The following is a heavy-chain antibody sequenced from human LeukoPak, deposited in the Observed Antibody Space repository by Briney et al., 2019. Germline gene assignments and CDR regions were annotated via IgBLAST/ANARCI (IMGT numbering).Heavy chain of an antibody. CDR1: GFTFSSYA. J-gene: IGHJ4*02. V-gene: IGHV3-30-3*01. Sequence: GGSLRLSCAASGFTFSSYAMHWVRQAPGNGLEWVAVISYDGSNKYYADSVKGRFTISRDNSKNTLYLQMNSLRAEDTAVYYCARDLKGSLDFDYWGQGTLVTVSS. D-gene: IGHD1-26*01. CDR2: ISYDGSNK. CDR3: ARDLKGSLDFDY.